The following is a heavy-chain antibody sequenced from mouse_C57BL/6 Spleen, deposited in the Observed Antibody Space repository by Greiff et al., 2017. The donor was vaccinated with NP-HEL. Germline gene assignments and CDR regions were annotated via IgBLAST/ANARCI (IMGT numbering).Heavy chain of an antibody. J-gene: IGHJ2*01. CDR1: GFTFSDYG. CDR3: ARDSYSSYYFDY. CDR2: ISSGSSTI. V-gene: IGHV5-17*01. D-gene: IGHD2-12*01. Sequence: DVKLVESGGGLVKPGGSLKLSCAASGFTFSDYGMHWVRQAPEKGLEWVAYISSGSSTIYYADTVKGRFTISRDNAKNTLFLQMTSLRSEDTAMYYCARDSYSSYYFDYWGQGTTLTVSS.